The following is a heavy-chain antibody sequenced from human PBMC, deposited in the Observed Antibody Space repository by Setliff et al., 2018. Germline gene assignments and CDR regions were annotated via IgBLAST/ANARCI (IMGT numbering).Heavy chain of an antibody. J-gene: IGHJ4*02. CDR3: ARSFSRREKFLLDY. V-gene: IGHV4-38-2*01. CDR2: IYHSGST. CDR1: GYSITGGYY. Sequence: LSLTCAVSGYSITGGYYWGWIRQPPGKGLEWIGSIYHSGSTYYNPSLKSRVTISMDTSKNQFSLKVSSVTAADTAVYYCARSFSRREKFLLDYWGQGALVTVSS.